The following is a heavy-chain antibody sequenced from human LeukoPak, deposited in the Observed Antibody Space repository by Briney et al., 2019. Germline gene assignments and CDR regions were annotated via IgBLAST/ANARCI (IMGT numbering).Heavy chain of an antibody. CDR3: ARDPIGYCSGGSCYADY. V-gene: IGHV3-21*01. J-gene: IGHJ4*02. CDR1: GFTFGSYS. Sequence: PGGSLRLSCAASGFTFGSYSMNWVRQAPGKGLEWVSSISSSSSYIYYADSLKGRFTISRDNAKNSLYLQMNSLRAEDTAVYYCARDPIGYCSGGSCYADYWGQGILVTVSS. CDR2: ISSSSSYI. D-gene: IGHD2-15*01.